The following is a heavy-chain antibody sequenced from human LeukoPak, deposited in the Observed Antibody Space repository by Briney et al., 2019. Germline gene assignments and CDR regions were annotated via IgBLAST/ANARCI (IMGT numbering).Heavy chain of an antibody. Sequence: GGSLRLSCAASGFTFSTYGMHWVRQAPGKGLEWVAVIWYDGSNKYYADSVKGRFTISRDNSKNTLFLQMNSLRAEDTAVYYCAKEFSAAAYYFHYWGQETLVTVSS. CDR2: IWYDGSNK. V-gene: IGHV3-33*06. J-gene: IGHJ4*02. CDR1: GFTFSTYG. D-gene: IGHD6-25*01. CDR3: AKEFSAAAYYFHY.